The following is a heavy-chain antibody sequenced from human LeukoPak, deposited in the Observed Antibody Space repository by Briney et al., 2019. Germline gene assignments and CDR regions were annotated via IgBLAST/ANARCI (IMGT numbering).Heavy chain of an antibody. V-gene: IGHV1-8*02. CDR3: AVWVPAAIHYYYYGMDV. CDR1: GGTFSSYA. Sequence: ASVKVSCKASGGTFSSYAINWVRQATGQGLEWMGWMNPNSGNTGYAQKFQGRVTMTRNTSISTAYMELSSLRSEDTAVYYCAVWVPAAIHYYYYGMDVWGQGTTVTVSS. D-gene: IGHD2-2*01. CDR2: MNPNSGNT. J-gene: IGHJ6*02.